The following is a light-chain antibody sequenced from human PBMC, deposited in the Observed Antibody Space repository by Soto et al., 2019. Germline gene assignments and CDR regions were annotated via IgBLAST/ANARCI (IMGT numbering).Light chain of an antibody. J-gene: IGKJ1*01. Sequence: EIVLTQSPGTLSLSPGERATLSCRASRSVNSNYLAWYQQKPGQAPRLLFSGASSRATGIPDRFSGSGSGTDFTLTISRLEPEDFAVYYCQQYVSSRWTFGQGTKVDIK. CDR1: RSVNSNY. CDR2: GAS. CDR3: QQYVSSRWT. V-gene: IGKV3-20*01.